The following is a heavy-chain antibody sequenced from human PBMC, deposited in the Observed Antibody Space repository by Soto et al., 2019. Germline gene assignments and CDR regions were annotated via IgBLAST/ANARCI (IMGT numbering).Heavy chain of an antibody. CDR1: GYTFSNYD. V-gene: IGHV1-8*01. J-gene: IGHJ4*02. CDR3: ARVNYYDSSGYYRTYYFDY. Sequence: ASVKVSCKTSGYTFSNYDINWVRQATGQGLEWMGWMNPNSGNTGYAQKFQGRVTMTRNTSLSTAYMELSSLRSEDTAVYFCARVNYYDSSGYYRTYYFDYWGQGALVTVSS. CDR2: MNPNSGNT. D-gene: IGHD3-22*01.